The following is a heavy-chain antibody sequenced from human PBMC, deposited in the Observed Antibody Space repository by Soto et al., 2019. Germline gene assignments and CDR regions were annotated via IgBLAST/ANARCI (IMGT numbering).Heavy chain of an antibody. V-gene: IGHV3-9*01. J-gene: IGHJ4*02. D-gene: IGHD6-13*01. CDR1: GFTFDDYA. CDR3: AKDRGMVLSFSSDN. Sequence: EVQLVESGGGLVQPGRSLRLSCAASGFTFDDYAMHWVRQDPGKGLEWVSGISWNSGSIAYADSVKGRFTISRDNAKYSLDLLMNSLRAEDTSLYYCAKDRGMVLSFSSDNWGQAPLGTVSS. CDR2: ISWNSGSI.